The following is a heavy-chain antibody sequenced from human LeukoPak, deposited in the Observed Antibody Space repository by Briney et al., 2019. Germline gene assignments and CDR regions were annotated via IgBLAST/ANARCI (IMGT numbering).Heavy chain of an antibody. J-gene: IGHJ4*02. CDR3: ARRDDSSSYHKILNY. V-gene: IGHV4-39*02. CDR2: IYYGENT. CDR1: GDSISSGPYY. D-gene: IGHD3-22*01. Sequence: TSETLSLTCTVSGDSISSGPYYWGWLRQPPGRGLEWIVNIYYGENTYHNPSLRRRVTISIYTSNYPLNLHLISPAAADPDLYSCARRDDSSSYHKILNYWGQGTLVTVSS.